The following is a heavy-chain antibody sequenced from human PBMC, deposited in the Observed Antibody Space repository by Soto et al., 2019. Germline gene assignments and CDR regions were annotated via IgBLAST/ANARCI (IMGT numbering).Heavy chain of an antibody. CDR3: AREFKVKWELPYYGMDV. D-gene: IGHD1-26*01. J-gene: IGHJ6*02. CDR1: GFTFSSYA. Sequence: GGCLRLSCAASGFTFSSYAMHWVRQAPGKGLEWVAVISYDGSNKYYADSVKGRFTISRDNSKNTLYLQMNSLRAEDTAVYYCAREFKVKWELPYYGMDVWGQGTTVTVSS. V-gene: IGHV3-30-3*01. CDR2: ISYDGSNK.